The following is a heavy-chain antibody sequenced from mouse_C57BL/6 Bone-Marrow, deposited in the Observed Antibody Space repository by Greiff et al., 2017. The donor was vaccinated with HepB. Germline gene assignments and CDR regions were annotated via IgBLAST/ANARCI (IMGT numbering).Heavy chain of an antibody. D-gene: IGHD2-1*01. V-gene: IGHV1-59*01. CDR1: GYTFTSYW. CDR3: ARQVYGNFDY. CDR2: IDPSDSYT. J-gene: IGHJ2*01. Sequence: VKLQQPGAELVRPGTSVKLSCKASGYTFTSYWMHWVKQRPGQGLEWIGVIDPSDSYTNYNQKFKGKATLTVDTSSSTAYMQLSSLTSEDSAVYYCARQVYGNFDYWGQGTTLTVSS.